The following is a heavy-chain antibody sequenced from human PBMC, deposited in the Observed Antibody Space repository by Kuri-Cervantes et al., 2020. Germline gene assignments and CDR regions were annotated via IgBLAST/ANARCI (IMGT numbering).Heavy chain of an antibody. CDR2: ISSSGSTI. V-gene: IGHV3-11*01. Sequence: GGSLRLSCAASGFTFSDYYMSWIRQAPGKGLEWVSYISSSGSTIYYADSVKGRFTISRDNAKNSLYLQMNSLRAEDTALYYCAKDGYSSGGDAFDIWGQGTMVTVSS. CDR1: GFTFSDYY. D-gene: IGHD6-19*01. J-gene: IGHJ3*02. CDR3: AKDGYSSGGDAFDI.